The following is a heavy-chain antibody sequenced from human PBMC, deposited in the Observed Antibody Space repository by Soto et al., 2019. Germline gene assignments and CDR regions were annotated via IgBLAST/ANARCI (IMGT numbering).Heavy chain of an antibody. Sequence: GGSLRLSCAASGFTFSNYGMHWVRQAPGKGLEWVAVIWYDGSNEYYADSVKGRFTISRDNSKNTLYLQMNSLRAEDTAVYYCPRNSAAMTPFDYWGQGTLVTVSS. CDR1: GFTFSNYG. V-gene: IGHV3-33*01. CDR3: PRNSAAMTPFDY. D-gene: IGHD6-25*01. J-gene: IGHJ4*02. CDR2: IWYDGSNE.